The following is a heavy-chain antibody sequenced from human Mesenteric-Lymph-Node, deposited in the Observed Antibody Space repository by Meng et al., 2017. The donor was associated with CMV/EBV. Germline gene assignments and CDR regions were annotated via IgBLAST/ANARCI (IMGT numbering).Heavy chain of an antibody. Sequence: GESLKISCAASGFTFSSSWMHWVCQAPEKGLEWVADIKCDGSEKYYVDSVKGRFTISRDNAKNSLYLQMNSLRAEDTAVYYCARALGNWFDPWGQGTLVTVSS. J-gene: IGHJ5*02. CDR2: IKCDGSEK. CDR3: ARALGNWFDP. CDR1: GFTFSSSW. V-gene: IGHV3-52*01.